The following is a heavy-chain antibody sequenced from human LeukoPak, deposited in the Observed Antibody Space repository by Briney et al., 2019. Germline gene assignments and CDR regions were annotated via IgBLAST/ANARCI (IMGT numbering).Heavy chain of an antibody. D-gene: IGHD3-10*01. J-gene: IGHJ4*02. Sequence: PGGSLRLSCAASGFTFSRYDMHWVRQVTGKGLEWVSGIGTAADTFYPGSVKGRFTISRDNAKNSFYLQMNSLRADDTAVYYCARTRTTLGVRGLQMRYFDYWGQGTLVTVSS. CDR2: IGTAADT. CDR1: GFTFSRYD. CDR3: ARTRTTLGVRGLQMRYFDY. V-gene: IGHV3-13*01.